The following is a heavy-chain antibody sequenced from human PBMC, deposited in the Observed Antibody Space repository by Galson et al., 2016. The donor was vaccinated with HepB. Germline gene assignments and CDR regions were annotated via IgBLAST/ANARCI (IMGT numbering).Heavy chain of an antibody. CDR2: ISGTSGRT. J-gene: IGHJ6*02. D-gene: IGHD3-10*01. CDR3: AKNGAATFSGSGSGYGMDV. V-gene: IGHV3-23*01. CDR1: GFTFSIYA. Sequence: SLRLSCAASGFTFSIYAMNWVRQVPGKGLEWVSLISGTSGRTYYADSVKGRFSISRDNSKNTVYLQMNSLRAEDTAVYYCAKNGAATFSGSGSGYGMDVWGQGTTVIVSS.